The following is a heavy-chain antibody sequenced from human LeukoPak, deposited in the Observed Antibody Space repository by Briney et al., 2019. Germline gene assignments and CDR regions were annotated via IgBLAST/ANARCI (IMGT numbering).Heavy chain of an antibody. V-gene: IGHV3-11*04. CDR3: TRDPRHFDS. CDR1: GFTSSDSY. Sequence: GGSLRLSCAASGFTSSDSYMTWVRQAPGKGVEWVAYISGSGHDINYSDSVKGRFTISRDNAKNSLYLQMSSLRVEDTAVHYCTRDPRHFDSCGQGTLVTVSS. D-gene: IGHD6-6*01. J-gene: IGHJ5*01. CDR2: ISGSGHDI.